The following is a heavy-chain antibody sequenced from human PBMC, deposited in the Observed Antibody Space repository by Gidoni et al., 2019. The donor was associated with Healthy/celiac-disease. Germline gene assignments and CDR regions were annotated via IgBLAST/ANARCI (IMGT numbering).Heavy chain of an antibody. Sequence: YPGDSDTRYSPSFQGQVTISADKSISTAYLQWSSLKASDTAMYYCARHESGSDYWGQGTLVTVSS. J-gene: IGHJ4*02. D-gene: IGHD1-26*01. CDR2: YPGDSDT. V-gene: IGHV5-51*01. CDR3: ARHESGSDY.